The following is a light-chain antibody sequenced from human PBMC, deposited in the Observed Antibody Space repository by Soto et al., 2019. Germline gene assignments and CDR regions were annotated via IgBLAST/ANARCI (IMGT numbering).Light chain of an antibody. CDR2: GAS. CDR1: QSVSSSF. Sequence: EIVLTQSPGTLSLSPGERATLSCRASQSVSSSFLAWYQQKPGQAPRLLISGASSRATGIPDRFSGSGSGTDFTLTISRLEPEDFAVFYCQQYGTSPLTFGGGTKVEIK. J-gene: IGKJ4*01. V-gene: IGKV3-20*01. CDR3: QQYGTSPLT.